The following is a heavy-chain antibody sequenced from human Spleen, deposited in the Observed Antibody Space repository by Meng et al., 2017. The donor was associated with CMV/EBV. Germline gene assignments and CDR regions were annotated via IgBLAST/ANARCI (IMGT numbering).Heavy chain of an antibody. V-gene: IGHV3-38-3*01. D-gene: IGHD4-17*01. J-gene: IGHJ1*01. CDR1: GFTVSSNE. CDR2: ISGGST. CDR3: AKDRQSNSYGSLGYFQF. Sequence: GESLKISCAASGFTVSSNEMSWVRQAPGKGLEWVSSISGGSTYYADSRKGRFTISRDNSKTTLYLQMDSLRTEDTAVYSCAKDRQSNSYGSLGYFQFRGQGTLVTVS.